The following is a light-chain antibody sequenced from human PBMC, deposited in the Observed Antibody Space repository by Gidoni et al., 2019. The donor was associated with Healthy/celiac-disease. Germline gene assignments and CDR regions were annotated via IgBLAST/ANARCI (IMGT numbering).Light chain of an antibody. V-gene: IGKV3-20*01. CDR2: GAS. CDR1: QSVSSSD. Sequence: EIVLTQSPGTLSLSPGERATLPCRASQSVSSSDLAWYQQKPGQAPRLLIYGASSRATGIPDRFSGSGSGTDFTHTISRLEPEDFAVYYCQQYGSSPYTFXGXTKVEIK. CDR3: QQYGSSPYT. J-gene: IGKJ4*01.